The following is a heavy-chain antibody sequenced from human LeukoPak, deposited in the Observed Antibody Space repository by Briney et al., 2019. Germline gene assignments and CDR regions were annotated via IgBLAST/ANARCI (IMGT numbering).Heavy chain of an antibody. J-gene: IGHJ4*02. D-gene: IGHD2-2*01. Sequence: ASVKVSCKASGYTFTGYYMHWVRQAPGQGLEWMGWINPNSGGTNYAQKFQGRVTMTRDTSISTAYMELSRLRSDDTAVYYCAVTPGYCSSTSCYNFDYWGQGTLVTVSS. CDR3: AVTPGYCSSTSCYNFDY. CDR1: GYTFTGYY. V-gene: IGHV1-2*02. CDR2: INPNSGGT.